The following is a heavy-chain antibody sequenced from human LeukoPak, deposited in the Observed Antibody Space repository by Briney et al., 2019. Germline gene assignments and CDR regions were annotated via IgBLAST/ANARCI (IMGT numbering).Heavy chain of an antibody. CDR3: ASGNFDFWSGPNDY. J-gene: IGHJ4*02. CDR1: GFTFSSYG. D-gene: IGHD3-3*01. V-gene: IGHV3-21*01. CDR2: ISSSSSYI. Sequence: PGGSLRLPCAAPGFTFSSYGMNWVRQAPGKGLKWVSSISSSSSYIYYADSVKGRFTISRDNAKNSLYLQMNSLRAEDTAVYYCASGNFDFWSGPNDYWGQGTLVTVSS.